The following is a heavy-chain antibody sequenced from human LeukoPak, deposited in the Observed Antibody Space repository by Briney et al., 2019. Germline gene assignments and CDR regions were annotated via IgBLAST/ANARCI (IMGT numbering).Heavy chain of an antibody. CDR1: GFTFSSYG. CDR3: AKCETSGYSSGWYRRAEYFQH. CDR2: IRYDGSNK. J-gene: IGHJ1*01. V-gene: IGHV3-30*02. Sequence: PGGSLRLSCAASGFTFSSYGMHWVRQAPGKGLEWVAFIRYDGSNKYYADSVKGRFTISRDNSKNTLYLQMNSLRAEDTAVYYCAKCETSGYSSGWYRRAEYFQHWGQGTLVTVSS. D-gene: IGHD6-19*01.